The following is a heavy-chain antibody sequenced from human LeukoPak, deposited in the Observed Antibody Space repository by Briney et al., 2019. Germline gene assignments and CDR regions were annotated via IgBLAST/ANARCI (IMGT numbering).Heavy chain of an antibody. V-gene: IGHV1-2*02. Sequence: ASVKVSCKASGYTFTAYYVHWVRQAPGQGLEWMGWINPNSGGTNYAQKFQGRVTMTRDTSITTVYMELSGLRSDETAVYYCTREWELRVGLDYWGQGTLVTVSS. D-gene: IGHD1-26*01. CDR2: INPNSGGT. J-gene: IGHJ4*02. CDR1: GYTFTAYY. CDR3: TREWELRVGLDY.